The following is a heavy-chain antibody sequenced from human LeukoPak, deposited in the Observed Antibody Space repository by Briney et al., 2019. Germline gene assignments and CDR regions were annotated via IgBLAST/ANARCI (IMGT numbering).Heavy chain of an antibody. J-gene: IGHJ3*02. Sequence: GGSLRLSCAASGFTFNDYAMYWVRQSPGRGLEWVALIRDDGSDTYHADSVKGRFTISRDNSKNTVFLRMNSLRGEDSAIYYCAKSDGHGTGYGFHIWGQGTMVTVSS. V-gene: IGHV3-30*02. D-gene: IGHD6-19*01. CDR3: AKSDGHGTGYGFHI. CDR2: IRDDGSDT. CDR1: GFTFNDYA.